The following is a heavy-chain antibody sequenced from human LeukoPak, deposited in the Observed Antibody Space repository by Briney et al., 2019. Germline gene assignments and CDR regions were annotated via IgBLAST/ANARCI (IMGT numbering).Heavy chain of an antibody. Sequence: GGSLRLPCAASGFTFNRNAISWVRQAPGKGLEWVSTIGGSGDKTFYADSVKGRFTISRDNSKNMVHLQMNSLTGEDTALYYCVRRGDASSGWGDHDFWGLGALVTVSS. CDR1: GFTFNRNA. V-gene: IGHV3-23*01. CDR3: VRRGDASSGWGDHDF. J-gene: IGHJ4*02. D-gene: IGHD6-19*01. CDR2: IGGSGDKT.